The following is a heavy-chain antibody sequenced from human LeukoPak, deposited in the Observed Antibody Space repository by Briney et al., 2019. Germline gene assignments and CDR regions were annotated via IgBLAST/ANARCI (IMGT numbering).Heavy chain of an antibody. V-gene: IGHV3-11*04. CDR3: ARAPRSLFGTTVTAYYFDY. CDR1: GGSFSGYY. Sequence: LSLTCAVYGGSFSGYYWSWVRQAPGKGLEWVSYISDSGRAIYYADSVKGRFTISRDNARNSLYLQVNSLRDEDTAVYYRARAPRSLFGTTVTAYYFDYWGQGTLVTVSS. D-gene: IGHD4-17*01. J-gene: IGHJ4*02. CDR2: ISDSGRAI.